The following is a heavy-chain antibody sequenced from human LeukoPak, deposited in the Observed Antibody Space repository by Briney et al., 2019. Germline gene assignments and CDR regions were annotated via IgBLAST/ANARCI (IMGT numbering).Heavy chain of an antibody. Sequence: ASVKVSCKASGYTFTGYYMHWVRQAPGQGLEWMGWINPKSGGTNYAQKFQGRVTMTRDTSISTAYMELSRLRSDDTAVYYCAREIRAGTYAFDIWGQGTMVTVSS. D-gene: IGHD6-19*01. CDR1: GYTFTGYY. V-gene: IGHV1-2*02. J-gene: IGHJ3*02. CDR2: INPKSGGT. CDR3: AREIRAGTYAFDI.